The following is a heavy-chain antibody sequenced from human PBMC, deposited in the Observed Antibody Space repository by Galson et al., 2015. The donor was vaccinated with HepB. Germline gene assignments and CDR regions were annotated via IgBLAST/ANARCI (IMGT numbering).Heavy chain of an antibody. CDR3: AKDRGNMWIQLWDGMDV. CDR2: ISGSGGST. V-gene: IGHV3-23*01. Sequence: SLRLSCAASGFTFSSYAMSWVRQAPGKGLEWVSAISGSGGSTYYADSVKGRFTISRDNSKNTLYLQMNSLRAEDTAVYYCAKDRGNMWIQLWDGMDVWGQGTTVTVSS. J-gene: IGHJ6*02. D-gene: IGHD5-18*01. CDR1: GFTFSSYA.